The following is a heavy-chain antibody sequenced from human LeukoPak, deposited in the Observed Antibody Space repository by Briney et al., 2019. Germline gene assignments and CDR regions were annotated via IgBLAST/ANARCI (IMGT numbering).Heavy chain of an antibody. CDR1: GGSISSGGYS. V-gene: IGHV4-30-2*01. D-gene: IGHD3-16*01. CDR3: ASTYYDYVWGSYISSNWFDP. CDR2: IYHSGST. Sequence: PSETLSLTCAVSGGSISSGGYSWSWIRQPPGKGLEWIGYIYHSGSTYYNPSLKSRVTISVDRSKNQFSLKLSSVTAADTAVYYCASTYYDYVWGSYISSNWFDPWGQGTLVTVSS. J-gene: IGHJ5*02.